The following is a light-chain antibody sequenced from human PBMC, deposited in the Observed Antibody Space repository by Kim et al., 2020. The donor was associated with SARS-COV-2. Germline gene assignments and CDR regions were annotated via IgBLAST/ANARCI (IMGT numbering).Light chain of an antibody. J-gene: IGKJ4*01. CDR2: DAS. V-gene: IGKV1-33*01. Sequence: YASVGDRVTMTCQASQDISNYLNWYQQKTGKAPKLQIYDASNLETGVPSRFSGSGSGTDFTFTISSLQPEDIATYYCQQYDNLLTFGGGTKVDIK. CDR3: QQYDNLLT. CDR1: QDISNY.